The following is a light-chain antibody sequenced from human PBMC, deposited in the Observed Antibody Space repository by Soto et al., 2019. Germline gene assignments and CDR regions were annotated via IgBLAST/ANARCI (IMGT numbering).Light chain of an antibody. J-gene: IGKJ5*01. CDR3: QQRSNWPPIT. CDR2: DAS. V-gene: IGKV3-11*01. Sequence: EIVLTQSPATLSLSPGERATLSCRASQSVSSYLAWYQQQPGQPPRLLIYDASNRATGIPARFSGSGSGTDFTLTISSLEPEDFAVYYCQQRSNWPPITFGQGTRLEIK. CDR1: QSVSSY.